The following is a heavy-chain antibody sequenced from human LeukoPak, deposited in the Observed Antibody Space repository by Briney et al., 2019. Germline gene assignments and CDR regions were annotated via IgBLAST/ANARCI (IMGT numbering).Heavy chain of an antibody. V-gene: IGHV3-73*01. CDR3: TIRADYYGSGSYSASYYYYGMDV. Sequence: GGSLKLSCAASGFTFSGSAMHGVRQASGKGLEWVGRIRSKANSYATAYAASVKGRFTISRDDSKNTAYLQMNSLKTEGTAVYYCTIRADYYGSGSYSASYYYYGMDVWGQGTTVTVSS. D-gene: IGHD3-10*01. CDR2: IRSKANSYAT. CDR1: GFTFSGSA. J-gene: IGHJ6*02.